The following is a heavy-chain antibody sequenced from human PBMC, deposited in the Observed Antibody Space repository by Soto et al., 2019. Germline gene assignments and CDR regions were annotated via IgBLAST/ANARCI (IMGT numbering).Heavy chain of an antibody. Sequence: GGSLRLSCAASGFTFSDYYMSWIRQAPGKGLEWVSYISSSGSTIYYADSVKGRFTISRDNAKNSLYLQMNSLRAEDTAVYYCARVKSENYYDSSGYYYDAFDIWGQGTMVTVSS. J-gene: IGHJ3*02. CDR2: ISSSGSTI. D-gene: IGHD3-22*01. CDR1: GFTFSDYY. CDR3: ARVKSENYYDSSGYYYDAFDI. V-gene: IGHV3-11*01.